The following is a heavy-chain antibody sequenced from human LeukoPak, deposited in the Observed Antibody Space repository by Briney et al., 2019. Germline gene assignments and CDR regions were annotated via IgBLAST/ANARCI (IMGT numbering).Heavy chain of an antibody. D-gene: IGHD3-16*01. CDR3: ARVGDEVAYTRGYLDY. J-gene: IGHJ4*02. Sequence: GGSLRLSCAASGFTVSNNDMSWVRQAPGKGLEWDSVIYSGGSTYYADSVKGRFTISRHSSKNTLYLQMNSLRAEDTAVYYCARVGDEVAYTRGYLDYWGQGTLVTVSS. V-gene: IGHV3-53*04. CDR2: IYSGGST. CDR1: GFTVSNND.